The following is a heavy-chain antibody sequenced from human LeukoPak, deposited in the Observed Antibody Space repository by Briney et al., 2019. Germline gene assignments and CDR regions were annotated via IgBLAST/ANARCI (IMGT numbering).Heavy chain of an antibody. CDR2: INDRGRT. CDR3: ARDPTTVVTLPYYFDF. V-gene: IGHV4-34*01. CDR1: GGSFSGSH. Sequence: SETLSLTCAVHGGSFSGSHWNWIRQSPEKGLEWIGEINDRGRTNYNPSLKSRVTLSVDTSKKQSSLKLSSVTAADTAVYFCARDPTTVVTLPYYFDFWGQGTQVTVSS. D-gene: IGHD4-23*01. J-gene: IGHJ4*02.